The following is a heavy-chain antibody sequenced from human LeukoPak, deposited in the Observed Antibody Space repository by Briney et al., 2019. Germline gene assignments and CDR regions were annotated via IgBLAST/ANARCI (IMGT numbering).Heavy chain of an antibody. CDR1: GYGFSVSY. V-gene: IGHV1-2*02. J-gene: IGHJ5*02. Sequence: ASVKLSCKASGYGFSVSYMHWVRQAPGQGLEWMGWINCNSGGTNYAQKFQGRVTMTRDTSISTAYMVLSRLRYDDTAVDYCARDGITMTGSEWFDPWGQGTLVTVSS. CDR2: INCNSGGT. CDR3: ARDGITMTGSEWFDP. D-gene: IGHD3-22*01.